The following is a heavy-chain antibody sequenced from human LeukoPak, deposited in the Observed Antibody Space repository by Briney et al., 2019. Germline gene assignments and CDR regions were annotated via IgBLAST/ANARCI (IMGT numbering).Heavy chain of an antibody. V-gene: IGHV4-39*07. D-gene: IGHD6-13*01. J-gene: IGHJ4*02. CDR1: GGSISSSSYF. CDR3: ARVSAGVY. CDR2: IYYSGST. Sequence: SETLSLTCTVSGGSISSSSYFWGWIRQPPGKGLEWIGSIYYSGSTYHNPSLKSRVTISVDTSKNQFSLKLSSVTAADTAVYYCARVSAGVYWGQGTLVTVSS.